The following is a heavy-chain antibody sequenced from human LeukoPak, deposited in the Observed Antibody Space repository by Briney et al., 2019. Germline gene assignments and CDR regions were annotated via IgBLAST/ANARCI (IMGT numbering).Heavy chain of an antibody. V-gene: IGHV4-59*01. J-gene: IGHJ5*02. D-gene: IGHD4/OR15-4a*01. CDR1: GGSISPYY. CDR2: IFHSGYT. CDR3: ARVKPSASHLEDNWFDP. Sequence: SETLSLTCTVSGGSISPYYWSWLRQPPGGGLEWIGYIFHSGYTNYNPSLKSRLTILVDTSKNQFSLKLSSVTAADTAVYYCARVKPSASHLEDNWFDPWGQGTLVTVSS.